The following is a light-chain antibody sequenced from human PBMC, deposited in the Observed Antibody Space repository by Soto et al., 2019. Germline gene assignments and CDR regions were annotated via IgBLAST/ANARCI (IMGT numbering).Light chain of an antibody. CDR1: SSNIGSNT. J-gene: IGLJ1*01. V-gene: IGLV1-44*01. Sequence: QAVLTQPLSASGTPGQRVTISCSGSSSNIGSNTVNWYQQLPGTAPKLLIYSNNQRPSGVPDRFSGSKSGTSASLAISGLQSEDEADYYCAAWDDSLNGHYVFGTGTKLTVL. CDR3: AAWDDSLNGHYV. CDR2: SNN.